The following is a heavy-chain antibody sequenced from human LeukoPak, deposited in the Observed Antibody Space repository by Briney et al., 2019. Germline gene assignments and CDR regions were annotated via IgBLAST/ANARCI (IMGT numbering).Heavy chain of an antibody. CDR3: ARGPITFGGGHSLDY. CDR1: GFTFSSYE. CDR2: ISSSGSTI. J-gene: IGHJ4*02. D-gene: IGHD3-16*01. V-gene: IGHV3-48*03. Sequence: SGGSLRLSCAASGFTFSSYEMNWVRQAPGKGLEWVSYISSSGSTIYYADSVKGRFTISRDNAKNSLYLQMNSLRAEDTAVYYCARGPITFGGGHSLDYWGQGTLVNVSS.